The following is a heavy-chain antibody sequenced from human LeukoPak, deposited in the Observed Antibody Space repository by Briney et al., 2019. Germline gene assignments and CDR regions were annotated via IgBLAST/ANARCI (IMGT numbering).Heavy chain of an antibody. CDR3: ARGVNWNTASLDAFDI. J-gene: IGHJ3*02. V-gene: IGHV1-2*02. D-gene: IGHD1-1*01. Sequence: ASVKVSCKASGYTFTGYYMHWVRQAPGQGLEWMGWINPNSGGTNYAQKFQGRVTMTRDTSISTAYKELSRLRSDDTAVYYCARGVNWNTASLDAFDIWGQGTTVTVSS. CDR1: GYTFTGYY. CDR2: INPNSGGT.